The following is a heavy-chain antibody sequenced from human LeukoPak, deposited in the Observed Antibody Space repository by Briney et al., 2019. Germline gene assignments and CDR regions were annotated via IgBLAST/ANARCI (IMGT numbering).Heavy chain of an antibody. Sequence: GGSLRLACAASGITFSSYWMHWVRQAPGKGLVLVSRINSDASSTNYADSVKGRFTISRDNATNTLYLQMNSLRAEDTAAYYCARGARIPPESMRYGMDIWGPKTTVTVSS. CDR2: INSDASST. D-gene: IGHD5-18*01. CDR3: ARGARIPPESMRYGMDI. CDR1: GITFSSYW. V-gene: IGHV3-74*01. J-gene: IGHJ6*02.